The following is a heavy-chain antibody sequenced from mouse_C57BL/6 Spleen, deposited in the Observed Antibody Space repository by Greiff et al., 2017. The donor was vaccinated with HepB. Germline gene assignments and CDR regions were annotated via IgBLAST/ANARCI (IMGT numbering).Heavy chain of an antibody. D-gene: IGHD3-2*02. J-gene: IGHJ2*01. CDR1: GYTFTDYY. CDR3: ARAEDSSGYADY. V-gene: IGHV1-76*01. Sequence: QVQLQQSGAELVRPGASVKLSCKASGYTFTDYYINWVKQRPGQGLEWIARIYPGSGNTYYNEKFKGKATLTAEKSSSTAYMQLSSLTSEDSAVYFCARAEDSSGYADYWGQGTTLTVSS. CDR2: IYPGSGNT.